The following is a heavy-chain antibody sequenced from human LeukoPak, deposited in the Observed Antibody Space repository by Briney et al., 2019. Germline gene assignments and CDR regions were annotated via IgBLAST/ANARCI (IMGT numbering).Heavy chain of an antibody. CDR1: GYTFTSYD. V-gene: IGHV1-8*01. D-gene: IGHD3-16*01. CDR2: MNPNSGNT. CDR3: ARQSRTLYAFDI. Sequence: ASVKDSCKASGYTFTSYDINWVRQPTGQGLEWMGWMNPNSGNTGYAQKFQGRVTMTRNTSISTAYMELSSLRSEDTAVYYCARQSRTLYAFDIWGQGTMVSVPS. J-gene: IGHJ3*02.